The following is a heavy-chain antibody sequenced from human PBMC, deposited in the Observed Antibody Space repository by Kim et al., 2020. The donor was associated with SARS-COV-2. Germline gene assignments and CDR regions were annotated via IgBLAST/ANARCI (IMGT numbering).Heavy chain of an antibody. CDR1: GFTFSSYG. D-gene: IGHD5-12*01. V-gene: IGHV3-33*06. J-gene: IGHJ4*02. CDR2: IWYDGSNK. Sequence: GGSLRLSCAASGFTFSSYGMHWVRQAPGKGLEWVAVIWYDGSNKYYADSVKGRFTISRDNSKNTLYLQMNSLRAEDTAVYYCAKHFDRGYSGYDLFDYWGQGALVTVSS. CDR3: AKHFDRGYSGYDLFDY.